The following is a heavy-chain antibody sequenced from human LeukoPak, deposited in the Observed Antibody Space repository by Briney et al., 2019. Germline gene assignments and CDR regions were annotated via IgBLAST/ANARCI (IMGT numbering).Heavy chain of an antibody. Sequence: SETLSLTCAVYGGSFSGYYWSWIRQPPGKGLEWIGEINHSGSTNYNPSLKSRVTISVDTSKNQFSLKLSSVTAADTAVYYCARSNYDFWSGYFDYWGQGTLVTVSS. V-gene: IGHV4-34*01. CDR2: INHSGST. CDR1: GGSFSGYY. D-gene: IGHD3-3*01. CDR3: ARSNYDFWSGYFDY. J-gene: IGHJ4*02.